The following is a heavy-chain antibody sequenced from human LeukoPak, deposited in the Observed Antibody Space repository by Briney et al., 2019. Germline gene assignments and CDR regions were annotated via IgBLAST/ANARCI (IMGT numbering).Heavy chain of an antibody. CDR1: GFTFSIYS. CDR3: AKDSRGYGGY. V-gene: IGHV3-48*01. J-gene: IGHJ4*02. CDR2: ISSSGSTI. Sequence: GGSLRLSCAASGFTFSIYSINWVRQAPGKGLEWVSYISSSGSTIYYADSVKGRFTISRDNSKNTLYLQMNSLRAEDTAVYYCAKDSRGYGGYWGQGTLVTVSS. D-gene: IGHD5-12*01.